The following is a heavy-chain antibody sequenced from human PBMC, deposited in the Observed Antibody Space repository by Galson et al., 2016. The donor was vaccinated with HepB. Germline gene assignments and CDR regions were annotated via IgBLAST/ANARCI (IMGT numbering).Heavy chain of an antibody. Sequence: SLRLSCATSGFTFGDYAMSWVRQAPGKGLEWVGFIRSKAYGGTTEYAASVKGRFTISRDDSKSIAYLQMNSLKTEDTAVYYCTRVKVVITTGLYYFDCWGQGTLVTVSS. CDR1: GFTFGDYA. V-gene: IGHV3-49*04. J-gene: IGHJ4*02. D-gene: IGHD3-22*01. CDR3: TRVKVVITTGLYYFDC. CDR2: IRSKAYGGTT.